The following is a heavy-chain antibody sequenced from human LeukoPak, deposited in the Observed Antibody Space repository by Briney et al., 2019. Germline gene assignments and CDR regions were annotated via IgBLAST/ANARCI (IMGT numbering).Heavy chain of an antibody. CDR2: INPNSGGT. CDR1: GYTFTGYY. D-gene: IGHD6-13*01. Sequence: GASVKVSCKASGYTFTGYYMHWVRQAPGQGLEWMGWINPNSGGTNYAQKFQGRVTMTRETSISTAYMELSRLRSDDTAVYYCARDPPEWQQLLRGGNYWGQGTLVTVSS. V-gene: IGHV1-2*02. J-gene: IGHJ4*02. CDR3: ARDPPEWQQLLRGGNY.